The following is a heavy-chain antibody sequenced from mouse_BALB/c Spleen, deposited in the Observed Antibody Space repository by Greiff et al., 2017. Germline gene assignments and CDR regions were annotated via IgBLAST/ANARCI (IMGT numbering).Heavy chain of an antibody. D-gene: IGHD2-1*01. Sequence: QVQLQQSGPGLVQPSQSLSITCTASGFSLTSYGVHWVRQSPGKGLEWLGVIWSGGSTDYNAAFISRLSISKDNSKSQVFFKMSSLQADDTAIYYCARGGNYLYAMDYWGQGTSVTVSS. J-gene: IGHJ4*01. V-gene: IGHV2-4-1*01. CDR1: GFSLTSYG. CDR3: ARGGNYLYAMDY. CDR2: IWSGGST.